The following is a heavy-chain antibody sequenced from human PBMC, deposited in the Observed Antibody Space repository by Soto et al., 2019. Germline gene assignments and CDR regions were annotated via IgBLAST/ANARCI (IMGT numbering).Heavy chain of an antibody. Sequence: QVQLVQSGAEVKKPGSSVRVSCTASGDTLNFYTISWVRQAPGQGLEWMGRVIPMVAMSSYAQKFQGRATIAADKSTSTVHMDLRRLRSEDTAIYYCATTYGTGSTHCDNWGQGTLVTVSS. CDR1: GDTLNFYT. CDR3: ATTYGTGSTHCDN. CDR2: VIPMVAMS. V-gene: IGHV1-69*02. D-gene: IGHD3-10*01. J-gene: IGHJ4*02.